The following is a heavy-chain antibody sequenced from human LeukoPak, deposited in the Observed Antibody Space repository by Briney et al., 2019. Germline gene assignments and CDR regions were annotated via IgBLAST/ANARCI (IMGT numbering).Heavy chain of an antibody. CDR1: DFTVSSNY. CDR2: ISGSGGNT. D-gene: IGHD6-6*01. V-gene: IGHV3-23*01. CDR3: ANDLYTGSWYYGMDV. J-gene: IGHJ6*02. Sequence: GGSLILSCAASDFTVSSNYMSWVHQAPGKGLEWVSAISGSGGNTYYADSVKGRFTISRDNSKNTLYLQMNSLRAEDTAVYYCANDLYTGSWYYGMDVWGQGTTVTVSS.